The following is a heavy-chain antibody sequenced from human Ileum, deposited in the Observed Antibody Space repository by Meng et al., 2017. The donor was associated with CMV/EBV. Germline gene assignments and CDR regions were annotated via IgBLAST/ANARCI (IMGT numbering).Heavy chain of an antibody. Sequence: FSAACLNWVRQAPGKRPELLARIISRSEGGSPGYLASVRDRFTISRDDLTNTAYLQMNSLKAEDTAVYFCATEVFGDGVYPFYFDSWGQGTLVTVSS. CDR2: IISRSEGGSP. CDR1: FSAAC. D-gene: IGHD2-21*01. CDR3: ATEVFGDGVYPFYFDS. J-gene: IGHJ4*02. V-gene: IGHV3-15*07.